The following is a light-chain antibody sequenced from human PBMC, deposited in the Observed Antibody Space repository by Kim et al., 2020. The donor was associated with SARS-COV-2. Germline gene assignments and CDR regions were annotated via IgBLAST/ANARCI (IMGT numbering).Light chain of an antibody. V-gene: IGLV3-21*04. CDR1: NIGSKS. J-gene: IGLJ3*02. CDR2: YDN. CDR3: QVWDSSSDHRV. Sequence: SYELTQPPSVSVAPGKTARITCGGNNIGSKSVHWYQQKPGQAPVLVIYYDNDRPSGIPERFSGSNSGNTATLTISRVEAGDEADYDCQVWDSSSDHRVFG.